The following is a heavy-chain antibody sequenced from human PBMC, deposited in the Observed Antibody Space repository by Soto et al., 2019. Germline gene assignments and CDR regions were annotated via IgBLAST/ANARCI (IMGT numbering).Heavy chain of an antibody. CDR3: ARDGNDSSGYETYYYYGMDV. CDR1: GGTFSSYA. D-gene: IGHD3-22*01. J-gene: IGHJ6*02. CDR2: IIPIFGTA. Sequence: SVKVSCKASGGTFSSYAIGWVRQAPGQGLEWMGGIIPIFGTANYAQKFQGRVTITADESTSTAYMELSSLRSEDTAVYYCARDGNDSSGYETYYYYGMDVWGQGTTVTVSS. V-gene: IGHV1-69*13.